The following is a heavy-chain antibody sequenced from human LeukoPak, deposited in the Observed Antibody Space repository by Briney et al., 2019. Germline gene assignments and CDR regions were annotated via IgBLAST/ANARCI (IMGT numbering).Heavy chain of an antibody. Sequence: PGGSLRLSCAASGFTFSGSAMHWVRQASGKGLEWVGRIRSKANSYATAYAAAVKGRFTISRDDSNNTAYLQMNSLKTEDTAVYYCKTSRKNTQTHTPNPPTYFDYWGQGTLVTVSS. CDR3: KTSRKNTQTHTPNPPTYFDY. V-gene: IGHV3-73*01. CDR1: GFTFSGSA. CDR2: IRSKANSYAT. J-gene: IGHJ4*02. D-gene: IGHD1-14*01.